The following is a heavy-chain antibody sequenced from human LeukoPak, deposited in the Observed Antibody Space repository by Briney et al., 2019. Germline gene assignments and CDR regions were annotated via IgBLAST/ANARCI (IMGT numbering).Heavy chain of an antibody. Sequence: SVKVSCKASGGTFSSYTICWVRQAPGQGLEWMGRIIPILGIANYAQKFQGRVTITADKSTSTAYMELSSLRSEDTAVYYCARDGEAANYGMDVWGQGTTVTVSS. D-gene: IGHD2-15*01. CDR3: ARDGEAANYGMDV. CDR1: GGTFSSYT. J-gene: IGHJ6*02. V-gene: IGHV1-69*04. CDR2: IIPILGIA.